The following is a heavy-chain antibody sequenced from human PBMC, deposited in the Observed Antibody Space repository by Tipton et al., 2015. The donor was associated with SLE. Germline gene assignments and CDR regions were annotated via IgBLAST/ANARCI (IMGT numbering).Heavy chain of an antibody. CDR3: ARTDYGAVDY. V-gene: IGHV3-48*01. CDR1: GFTFSSYN. D-gene: IGHD4/OR15-4a*01. CDR2: ISSSSTTI. J-gene: IGHJ4*02. Sequence: SLRLSCAASGFTFSSYNMNWVRQAPGKGLEWVSYISSSSTTIYYADSVKGRFTISRDNAKNSLYLQMNSLRAEDTAVYFCARTDYGAVDYWGQGTLVTVSS.